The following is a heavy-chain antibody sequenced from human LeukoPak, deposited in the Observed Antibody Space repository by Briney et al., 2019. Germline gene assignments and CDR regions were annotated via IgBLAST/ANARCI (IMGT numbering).Heavy chain of an antibody. CDR3: AREDRGNPHFDP. CDR1: GGTFSSYA. CDR2: ISAYNGNT. D-gene: IGHD4-23*01. V-gene: IGHV1-18*01. J-gene: IGHJ5*02. Sequence: ASVKVSCKASGGTFSSYAISWVRQAPGQGLEWMGWISAYNGNTNYAQKLQGRVTMTTDTSTSTAYMELRSLRSDDTAVYYCAREDRGNPHFDPWGQGTLVTVSS.